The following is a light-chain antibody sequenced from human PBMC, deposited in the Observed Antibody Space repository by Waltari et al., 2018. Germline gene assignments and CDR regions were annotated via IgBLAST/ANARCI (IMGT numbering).Light chain of an antibody. CDR2: AAS. V-gene: IGKV1-33*01. Sequence: DTQMTQSPSSLSASVGDRVTITCQTSQDTNKYLNWYQQKSGKAPKPLIYAASLLETGVPSRFSGRGSGTDFTLTISSLQPEDFATYFCQQYANLPITFGQGTRL. J-gene: IGKJ5*01. CDR1: QDTNKY. CDR3: QQYANLPIT.